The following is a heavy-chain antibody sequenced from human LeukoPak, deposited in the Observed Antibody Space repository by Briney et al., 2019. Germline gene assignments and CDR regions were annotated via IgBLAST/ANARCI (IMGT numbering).Heavy chain of an antibody. CDR3: AKGSAIQLWSSFDY. D-gene: IGHD5-18*01. CDR1: GFILSSYG. CDR2: IRSDGSNK. J-gene: IGHJ4*02. V-gene: IGHV3-30*02. Sequence: PGGSLRLSCAASGFILSSYGMHWVRQAPGKGLGWVAYIRSDGSNKDYADSVKGRFTISRDNSKNTLFLQMNSLRPEDTAVFYCAKGSAIQLWSSFDYWGQGSLVTVSS.